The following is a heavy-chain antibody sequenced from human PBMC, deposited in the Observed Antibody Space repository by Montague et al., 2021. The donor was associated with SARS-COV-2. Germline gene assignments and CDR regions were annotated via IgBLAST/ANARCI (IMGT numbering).Heavy chain of an antibody. Sequence: SLRLSCAASGFTFSNYEMNWVRQAPGKGPEWISYISTSAYTTSYAGSVKGRFTISRDNGKNSLYLQMNSLRVEDTAVYYCTRDYRSIVGDGLDIWGQGTKVTVSS. CDR3: TRDYRSIVGDGLDI. J-gene: IGHJ3*02. CDR2: ISTSAYTT. V-gene: IGHV3-48*03. D-gene: IGHD3-16*02. CDR1: GFTFSNYE.